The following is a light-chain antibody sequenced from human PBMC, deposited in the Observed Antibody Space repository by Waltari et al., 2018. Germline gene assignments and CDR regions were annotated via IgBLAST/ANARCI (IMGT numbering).Light chain of an antibody. Sequence: STELTQDSSVSVALGQTVKITCQGDSLRSYYARWYQQKSGQAPLLVVFGNNNRPSGIPERFSGSSSGNAASLTITGARVEDEADYYCDSWDTSGTHLLFGGGTRLTVL. V-gene: IGLV3-19*01. CDR2: GNN. CDR1: SLRSYY. CDR3: DSWDTSGTHLL. J-gene: IGLJ2*01.